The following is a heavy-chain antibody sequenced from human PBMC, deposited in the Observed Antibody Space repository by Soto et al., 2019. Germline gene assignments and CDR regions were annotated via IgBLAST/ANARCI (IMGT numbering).Heavy chain of an antibody. CDR3: AADVRSVTAIPPPDDY. J-gene: IGHJ4*02. Sequence: ASVKVSCKASGFTFTSSAVQWVRQARGQRLEWIGWIVVGSGNTNYAQKFQERVTITRDMSTSTAYMELSSLRSEDTAVYYCAADVRSVTAIPPPDDYWGQGTLVTVSS. CDR2: IVVGSGNT. D-gene: IGHD2-21*02. CDR1: GFTFTSSA. V-gene: IGHV1-58*01.